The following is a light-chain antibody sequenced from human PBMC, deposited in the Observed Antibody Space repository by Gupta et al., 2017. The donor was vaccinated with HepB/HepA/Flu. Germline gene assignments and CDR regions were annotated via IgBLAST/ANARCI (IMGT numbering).Light chain of an antibody. V-gene: IGKV4-1*01. CDR3: QKYDSISS. Sequence: TINCKSSQSLLYRSKNKTYFAWYQHKLGQPPKLLIYGASTRESGVPARFSGSGSGTDFSLIISSLQAEDVAISYCQKYDSISSFGGGTKVEI. J-gene: IGKJ4*01. CDR1: QSLLYRSKNKTY. CDR2: GAS.